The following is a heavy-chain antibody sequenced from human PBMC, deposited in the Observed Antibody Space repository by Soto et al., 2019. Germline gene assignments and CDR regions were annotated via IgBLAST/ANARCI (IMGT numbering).Heavy chain of an antibody. CDR3: ARGRYGDY. D-gene: IGHD1-1*01. J-gene: IGHJ4*02. V-gene: IGHV1-18*01. Sequence: QVHLVQSGAEVKKPGASVKVSCKGSGYTVTTYGITWVRQAPGQGLEWMGWISAHNGNTNYAQKLQGRVTVTGDTSTSTAYMQLRSLRSDDTAVYYCARGRYGDYWGQGALVTVS. CDR2: ISAHNGNT. CDR1: GYTVTTYG.